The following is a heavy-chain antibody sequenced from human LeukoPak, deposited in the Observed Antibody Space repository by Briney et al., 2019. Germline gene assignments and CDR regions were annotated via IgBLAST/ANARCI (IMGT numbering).Heavy chain of an antibody. J-gene: IGHJ5*02. V-gene: IGHV3-9*01. CDR3: AKGQYSYGLDWFDP. Sequence: PGRSLRLSCAASGFTFDDYAMHWVRQAPGKGLEWVSAISWNSGSIAYADSVKGRFTTSRDNAKNSLYLQMNSLRAEDTALYYCAKGQYSYGLDWFDPWGQGTLVTVSS. CDR1: GFTFDDYA. D-gene: IGHD5-18*01. CDR2: ISWNSGSI.